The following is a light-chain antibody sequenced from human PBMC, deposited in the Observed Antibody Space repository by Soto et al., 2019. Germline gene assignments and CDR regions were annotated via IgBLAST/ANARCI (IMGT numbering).Light chain of an antibody. Sequence: DIQMTQSPSSLSASVGDRFAITCRASQSISSYLNWYQQKPGKAPKLLIYAASSLQSGVPSRFSGSGSGTDFTLTISSLQPEDFATYYCQQSYSTPLFTFGPGTKVDIK. CDR3: QQSYSTPLFT. J-gene: IGKJ3*01. V-gene: IGKV1-39*01. CDR1: QSISSY. CDR2: AAS.